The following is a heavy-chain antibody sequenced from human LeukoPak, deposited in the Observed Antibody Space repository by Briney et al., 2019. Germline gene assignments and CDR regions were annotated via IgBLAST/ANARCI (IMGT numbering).Heavy chain of an antibody. CDR3: AKEYYYGSGSYYTKPYFFDY. CDR1: GFSFSSYG. CDR2: TWYDGSNK. D-gene: IGHD3-10*01. Sequence: GGSLRLSCAASGFSFSSYGMHWVRQAPGKGLEWAAVTWYDGSNKYYADSVKVRFTISRDNSKNTLYLQMNILRAEDTAVYYCAKEYYYGSGSYYTKPYFFDYWGQGTLVTVSS. V-gene: IGHV3-33*06. J-gene: IGHJ4*02.